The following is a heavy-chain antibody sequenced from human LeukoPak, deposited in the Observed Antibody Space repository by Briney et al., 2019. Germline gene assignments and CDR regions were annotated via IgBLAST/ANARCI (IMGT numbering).Heavy chain of an antibody. CDR2: ISGSSSYI. J-gene: IGHJ4*02. CDR1: GFTFSSNS. V-gene: IGHV3-21*01. D-gene: IGHD3-22*01. CDR3: ARDGPLDYDSTGYYIDH. Sequence: TGGSLRLSCAASGFTFSSNSMKWVRQAPGKGLEWVSSISGSSSYIHYADSVKGRFTISRDNAKNSLYLQINSLRAEDTAVYYCARDGPLDYDSTGYYIDHWGQGTLVTVSS.